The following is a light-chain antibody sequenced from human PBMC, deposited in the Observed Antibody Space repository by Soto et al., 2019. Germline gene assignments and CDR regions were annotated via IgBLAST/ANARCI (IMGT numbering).Light chain of an antibody. J-gene: IGLJ2*01. CDR1: SSDVASHNL. CDR3: CSYAGRVV. Sequence: QSALTQPASVSGSPGQSITISCTGTSSDVASHNLVSWYQQHPGKAPKLIIYEDNKRPSGVSNRFSGAKSGNTASLTISGLQAEDEADYYCCSYAGRVVFGGGTKLTVL. V-gene: IGLV2-23*01. CDR2: EDN.